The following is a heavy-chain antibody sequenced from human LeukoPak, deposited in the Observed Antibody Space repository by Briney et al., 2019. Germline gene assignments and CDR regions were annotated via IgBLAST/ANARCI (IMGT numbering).Heavy chain of an antibody. Sequence: ASVKVSCKASGYTFTGYYLNWVRQAPGQGLEWMGRINPNSGGTNSGQKFQGRVTMARDTSISTAYLELSSLTFDDTAVYYCARVDAASLAVHYWGQGTLVTVSS. D-gene: IGHD6-13*01. CDR3: ARVDAASLAVHY. CDR2: INPNSGGT. V-gene: IGHV1-2*02. CDR1: GYTFTGYY. J-gene: IGHJ4*02.